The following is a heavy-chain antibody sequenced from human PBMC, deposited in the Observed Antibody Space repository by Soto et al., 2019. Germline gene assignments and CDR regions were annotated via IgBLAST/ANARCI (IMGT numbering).Heavy chain of an antibody. V-gene: IGHV4-34*01. Sequence: QVQLQQWGAGLLKPSETLSLTCAVYGGSFSGYYWSWIRQPPGKGLEWIGEINHSGSTNYNPSLKTLVTISVDTSKNQFSLKLSSVTAADTAVYYCARNPIPFSSGWYYSPYYFDYWGQGTLVTVSS. CDR1: GGSFSGYY. CDR2: INHSGST. J-gene: IGHJ4*02. D-gene: IGHD6-19*01. CDR3: ARNPIPFSSGWYYSPYYFDY.